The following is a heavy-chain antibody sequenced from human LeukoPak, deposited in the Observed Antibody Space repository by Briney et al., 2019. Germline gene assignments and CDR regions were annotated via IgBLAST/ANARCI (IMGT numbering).Heavy chain of an antibody. J-gene: IGHJ4*02. CDR3: ARTPDYYDSSGYYPFGY. CDR2: INPNSGGT. Sequence: GASVKVSCKASGYTFTGYYMHWVRQAPGQGLEWMGRINPNSGGTNYAQKFQGRVTMTRDTSTSTVYMELSSLRSEDTAVYYCARTPDYYDSSGYYPFGYWGQGTLVTASS. CDR1: GYTFTGYY. D-gene: IGHD3-22*01. V-gene: IGHV1-2*06.